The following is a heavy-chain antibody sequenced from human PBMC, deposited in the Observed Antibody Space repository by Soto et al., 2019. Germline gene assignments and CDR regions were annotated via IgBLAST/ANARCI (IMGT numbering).Heavy chain of an antibody. CDR2: IYYSGST. CDR3: ARRAFGGNSDY. D-gene: IGHD2-21*02. V-gene: IGHV4-39*01. J-gene: IGHJ4*02. Sequence: ETLSLTCTVSGGSISSSSYYWGWIRQPPGKGLEWIGSIYYSGSTYYNPSLKSRVTISVDTSKNQFSLKLSSVTAADTAVYYCARRAFGGNSDYWGQGTLGTVSS. CDR1: GGSISSSSYY.